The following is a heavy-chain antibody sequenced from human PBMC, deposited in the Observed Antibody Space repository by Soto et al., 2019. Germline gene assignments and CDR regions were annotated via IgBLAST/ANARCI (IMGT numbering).Heavy chain of an antibody. CDR3: ANAFSMMAPYGMDV. Sequence: PGGSLRLSCSVSAFSFRNYGMHWVRQAPGKGLEWVSMMSYDGSMEDYADSVKGRFTISRDNSKNTLYLQMNSLRVEDTALYYCANAFSMMAPYGMDVWGQGTTVTVS. CDR2: MSYDGSME. V-gene: IGHV3-30*18. CDR1: AFSFRNYG. D-gene: IGHD3-16*01. J-gene: IGHJ6*02.